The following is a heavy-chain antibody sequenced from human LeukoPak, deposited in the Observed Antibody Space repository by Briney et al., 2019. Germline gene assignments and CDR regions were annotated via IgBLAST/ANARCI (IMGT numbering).Heavy chain of an antibody. CDR1: GFSRSTSGMC. V-gene: IGHV2-70*11. D-gene: IGHD3-22*01. Sequence: MGSGPALVKPTQTLTLTCTFSGFSRSTSGMCVSWIRQPPGKALEWLARIDWDDDKYYSTSLKTRLTISKDTSKNQVVLTMTNMDPVDTATYYCARRIVLARGNYYYYGMDVWGQGTTVTVSS. CDR2: IDWDDDK. J-gene: IGHJ6*02. CDR3: ARRIVLARGNYYYYGMDV.